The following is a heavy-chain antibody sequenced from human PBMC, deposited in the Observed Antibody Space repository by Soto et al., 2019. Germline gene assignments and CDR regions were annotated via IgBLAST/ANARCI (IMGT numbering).Heavy chain of an antibody. CDR2: VSSDGHST. CDR3: ANDHGTFYGMDV. CDR1: GFTFSSYA. J-gene: IGHJ6*02. V-gene: IGHV3-23*01. Sequence: EVQLLESGGGLVKPGGSLRISCAASGFTFSSYAMYWDRQAPGKGLEYVSSVSSDGHSTYYADSVKGRFTISRDNSKNTLHLQMASLRAEDTALYYCANDHGTFYGMDVWGQGTTVTVSS.